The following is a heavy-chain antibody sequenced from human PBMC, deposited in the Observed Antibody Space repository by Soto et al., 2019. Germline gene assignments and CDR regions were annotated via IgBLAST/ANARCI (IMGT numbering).Heavy chain of an antibody. V-gene: IGHV5-10-1*01. Sequence: GESLKISCKTSGYSFTSYWITWLLQIPWKGLEWVGRIDPTDSYTNYNPSFQGHVTISADKSITTAYLQWTSLKASDTAMYYCARTSAAGKYYDGMDVWGQGTTVTVSS. J-gene: IGHJ6*02. CDR3: ARTSAAGKYYDGMDV. CDR2: IDPTDSYT. CDR1: GYSFTSYW. D-gene: IGHD6-13*01.